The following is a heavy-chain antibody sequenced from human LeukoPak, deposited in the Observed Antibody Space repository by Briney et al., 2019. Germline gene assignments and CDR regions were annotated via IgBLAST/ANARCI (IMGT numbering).Heavy chain of an antibody. V-gene: IGHV5-51*01. Sequence: GESLKISRKGSGYSFTSYWIVWVRPIPGKGLGWVGIIYPGESDTRYRPSFQGQVTISADKSISTAYLQWSSLKASDTAMYYCARTDIVVVPAAIENGFDYWGQGTLVTVSS. J-gene: IGHJ4*02. D-gene: IGHD2-2*01. CDR1: GYSFTSYW. CDR3: ARTDIVVVPAAIENGFDY. CDR2: IYPGESDT.